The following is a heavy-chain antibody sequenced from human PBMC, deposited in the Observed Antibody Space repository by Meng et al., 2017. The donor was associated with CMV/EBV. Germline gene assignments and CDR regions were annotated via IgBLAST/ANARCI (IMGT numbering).Heavy chain of an antibody. V-gene: IGHV4-30-4*08. CDR1: GGSISSDDYY. CDR3: ARVMGPNRTPYYFDY. J-gene: IGHJ4*02. D-gene: IGHD1-14*01. CDR2: IYYSGST. Sequence: QVQLKESGPGLVKPSQTLSLPGTVSGGSISSDDYYWSWIRQPPGKGLEWIGYIYYSGSTYYNPSLKSRVTISVDTSKNQFSLKLSSVTAADTAVYYCARVMGPNRTPYYFDYWGQGTLVTVSS.